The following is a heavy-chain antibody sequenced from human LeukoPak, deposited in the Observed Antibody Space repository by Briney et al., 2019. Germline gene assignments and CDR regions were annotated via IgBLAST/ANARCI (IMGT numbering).Heavy chain of an antibody. J-gene: IGHJ1*01. D-gene: IGHD1-26*01. V-gene: IGHV3-9*01. CDR1: GFTFDDYA. Sequence: GGSLRLSCAASGFTFDDYAMPWVRQAPGKGLEWVSGISWNSGNIDYADSVKGRFTISRDHARNSLYLQMNSLRAEDTALYYCAKDIYSGSPPSGGYFQHWGQGTLVTVSS. CDR2: ISWNSGNI. CDR3: AKDIYSGSPPSGGYFQH.